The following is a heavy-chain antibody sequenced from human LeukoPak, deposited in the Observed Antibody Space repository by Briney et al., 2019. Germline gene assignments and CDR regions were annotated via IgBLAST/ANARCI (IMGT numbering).Heavy chain of an antibody. CDR2: ISSSGSTI. CDR1: GFTFSSYE. J-gene: IGHJ4*02. CDR3: ARDMVVGSHDY. D-gene: IGHD2-15*01. Sequence: GGSLRLSCAASGFTFSSYEMNWVRQAPGKWLEWVPYISSSGSTIYYADSVKGRFTISRDNAKNSLYLQMNSLRAEDTAVYYCARDMVVGSHDYWGQGTLVTVSS. V-gene: IGHV3-48*03.